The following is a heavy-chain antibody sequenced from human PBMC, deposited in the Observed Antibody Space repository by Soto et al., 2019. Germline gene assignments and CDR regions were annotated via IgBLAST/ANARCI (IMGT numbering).Heavy chain of an antibody. D-gene: IGHD1-26*01. CDR2: ISGSGGST. CDR1: GFTFSSYA. Sequence: GGSLRLSCAASGFTFSSYAMSWVRQAPGKGLEWVSAISGSGGSTYYADSVKSRLTITKDTSKNQVVLTMTNMDPVDTATYYCAHWDLGRRRYFDYWGQGTLVTVSS. J-gene: IGHJ4*02. CDR3: AHWDLGRRRYFDY. V-gene: IGHV3-23*01.